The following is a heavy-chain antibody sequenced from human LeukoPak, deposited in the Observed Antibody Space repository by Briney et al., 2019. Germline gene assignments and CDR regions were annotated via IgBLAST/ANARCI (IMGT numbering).Heavy chain of an antibody. CDR3: ARDSRGDGYISGFDP. J-gene: IGHJ5*02. Sequence: GASVKVSCKASGGTFSSYAISWVRQAPGQGLEWMGGIIPIFGTANYAQKFQGRATITADESTSTAYMELSSLRSEDTAVYYCARDSRGDGYISGFDPWGQGTLVTVSS. D-gene: IGHD5-24*01. CDR2: IIPIFGTA. V-gene: IGHV1-69*13. CDR1: GGTFSSYA.